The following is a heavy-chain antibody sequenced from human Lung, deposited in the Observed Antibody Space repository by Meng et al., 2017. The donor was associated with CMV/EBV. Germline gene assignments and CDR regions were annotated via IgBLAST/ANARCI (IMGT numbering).Heavy chain of an antibody. V-gene: IGHV1-24*01. D-gene: IGHD2-15*01. J-gene: IGHJ4*02. CDR2: FDSEGGER. Sequence: NVSCKVSGDTPTDLSIHWVRQSPEKGLEWMGGFDSEGGERITAQKFQGRFTMTEDTSADIAYMELSSLTSEDTAVYYCALASGLPDYWGQGTLVTVSS. CDR3: ALASGLPDY. CDR1: GDTPTDLS.